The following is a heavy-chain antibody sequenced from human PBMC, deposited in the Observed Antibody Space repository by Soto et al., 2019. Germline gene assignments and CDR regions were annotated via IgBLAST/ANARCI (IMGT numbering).Heavy chain of an antibody. CDR3: ARDDLGYCSGGSCYSPNWFDP. CDR1: GFTFSSYS. D-gene: IGHD2-15*01. V-gene: IGHV3-21*01. CDR2: ISSSSSYI. Sequence: GSLRLSCAASGFTFSSYSMNWVRQAPGKGLEWVSSISSSSSYIYYADSVKGRFTISRDNAKNSLYLQMNSLRAEDTAVYYCARDDLGYCSGGSCYSPNWFDPWGQGTLVTVSS. J-gene: IGHJ5*02.